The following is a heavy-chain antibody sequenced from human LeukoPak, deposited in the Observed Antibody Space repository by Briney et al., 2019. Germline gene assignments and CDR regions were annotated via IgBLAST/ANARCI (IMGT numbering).Heavy chain of an antibody. CDR3: ASSSYYYDSSGYYYLRPFDY. Sequence: ASVKVSCKASGYTFTSNYIHWVRQAPGQGLEWMGMIYPSGGSTSYAQKFQGRVTMTRDTSTSTVYMELSSLRSEDTAVYYCASSSYYYDSSGYYYLRPFDYWGQGTLVTVSS. CDR1: GYTFTSNY. J-gene: IGHJ4*02. CDR2: IYPSGGST. D-gene: IGHD3-22*01. V-gene: IGHV1-46*01.